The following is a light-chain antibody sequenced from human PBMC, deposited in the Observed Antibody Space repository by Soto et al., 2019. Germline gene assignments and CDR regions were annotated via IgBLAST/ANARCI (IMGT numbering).Light chain of an antibody. Sequence: QSALTQPRSVSGSPGQSVTLSCTGTSSDVGSYNYVSWYQHHPGKAPKLMIYDVTKRPSGVTDRFSGSKSGNTASLPISVLQAEDEADYYCCSSSGRYSYVFGTGTKLTVL. CDR3: CSSSGRYSYV. CDR2: DVT. CDR1: SSDVGSYNY. V-gene: IGLV2-11*01. J-gene: IGLJ1*01.